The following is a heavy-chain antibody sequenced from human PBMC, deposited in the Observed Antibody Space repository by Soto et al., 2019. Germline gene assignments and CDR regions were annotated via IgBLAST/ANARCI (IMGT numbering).Heavy chain of an antibody. CDR1: GGSISSYY. CDR3: ARHRDFDVVVPAAIAPFDY. CDR2: IYYSGST. D-gene: IGHD2-2*01. J-gene: IGHJ4*02. V-gene: IGHV4-59*08. Sequence: SETLSLTCTVSGGSISSYYWSWIRQPPGKGLEWIGYIYYSGSTNYNPSLKSRVTISVDTSKNQFSLKLSSVTAADTAVYYCARHRDFDVVVPAAIAPFDYWGQGTLVTVSS.